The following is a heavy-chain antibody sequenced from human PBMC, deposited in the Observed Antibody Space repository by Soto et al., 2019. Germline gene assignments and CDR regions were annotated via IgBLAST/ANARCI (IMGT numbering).Heavy chain of an antibody. CDR2: INPSADTT. CDR3: ATAPLYYDSSGYYLVDY. D-gene: IGHD3-22*01. V-gene: IGHV1-46*02. Sequence: GASVKVSCKTSGYAFNSYYMHWVRQAPGQGLEWMGIINPSADTTNYAQKFQGRVTMTKDMSTSTAYMELSSLRSEGTAVYYCATAPLYYDSSGYYLVDYWGQGTLVTVSS. CDR1: GYAFNSYY. J-gene: IGHJ4*02.